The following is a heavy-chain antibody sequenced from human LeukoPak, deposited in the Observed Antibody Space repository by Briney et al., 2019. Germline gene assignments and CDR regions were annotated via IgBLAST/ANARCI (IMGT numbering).Heavy chain of an antibody. CDR3: ARAEPLYGSGSYYY. CDR1: GFTFSSYG. D-gene: IGHD3-10*01. J-gene: IGHJ4*02. Sequence: PGGSLRLSCAASGFTFSSYGMHWVRQAPGKGLEWAAVIWYDGSNKYYADSVKGRFTISRDNSKNTLYLQMNSLRAEDTAVYYCARAEPLYGSGSYYYWGQGTLVTVSS. CDR2: IWYDGSNK. V-gene: IGHV3-33*01.